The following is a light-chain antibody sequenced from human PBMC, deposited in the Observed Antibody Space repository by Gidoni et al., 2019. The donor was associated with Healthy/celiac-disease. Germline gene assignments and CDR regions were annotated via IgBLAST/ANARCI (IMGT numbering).Light chain of an antibody. V-gene: IGLV1-44*01. CDR1: SSNIGSNT. CDR2: SNN. J-gene: IGLJ1*01. Sequence: QSVLTPPPSAPGTPGKRVTISCSGSSSNIGSNTVNWYHQLPGTALKPLIYSNNHRPAGFPDRFSGSKSGTSASLAISVLQSEDEADYYCAAWDDSLNGYVFGTGTKVTVL. CDR3: AAWDDSLNGYV.